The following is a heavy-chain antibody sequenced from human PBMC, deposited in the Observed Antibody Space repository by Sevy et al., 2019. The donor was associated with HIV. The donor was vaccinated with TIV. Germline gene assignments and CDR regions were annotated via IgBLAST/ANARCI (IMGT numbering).Heavy chain of an antibody. D-gene: IGHD5-18*01. CDR3: ARGKSGYGYALNY. CDR2: IHSDDTT. CDR1: GFTVNSNY. J-gene: IGHJ4*02. Sequence: GGSLRLSCAASGFTVNSNYMTWVRQAPGKGLEGVSVIHSDDTTYHADSVKDRFTISRDNFKNTLYLHMSRLGAEDTAVYYCARGKSGYGYALNYWGQGTLVTVSS. V-gene: IGHV3-66*01.